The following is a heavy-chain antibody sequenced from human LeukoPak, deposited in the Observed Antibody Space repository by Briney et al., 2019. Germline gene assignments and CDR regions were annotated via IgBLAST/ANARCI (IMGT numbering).Heavy chain of an antibody. J-gene: IGHJ4*02. CDR3: ARGRKTYYYDSSGYYYHDY. CDR2: IYYSGST. D-gene: IGHD3-22*01. CDR1: GGSISSYY. V-gene: IGHV4-59*12. Sequence: SETLSLTCTVSGGSISSYYWSWIRQPPGKGLEWIGYIYYSGSTNYNPSLKSRVTISVDTSKNQFSLKLSSVTAADTAVYYCARGRKTYYYDSSGYYYHDYWGQGTLVTVSS.